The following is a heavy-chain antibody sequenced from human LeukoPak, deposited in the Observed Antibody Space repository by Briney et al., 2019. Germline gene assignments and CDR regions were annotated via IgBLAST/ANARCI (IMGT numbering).Heavy chain of an antibody. CDR3: ARGGRVVPAAIHY. V-gene: IGHV3-9*01. CDR2: ISWNSGSI. Sequence: PGRSLRLSCAASGFTFDDYAMHWVRQAPGKGLEWVSGISWNSGSIGYADSVKGRFTISRDNSKNTLYLQMNSLRAEDTAVYYCARGGRVVPAAIHYWGQGTLVTVSS. J-gene: IGHJ4*02. D-gene: IGHD2-2*02. CDR1: GFTFDDYA.